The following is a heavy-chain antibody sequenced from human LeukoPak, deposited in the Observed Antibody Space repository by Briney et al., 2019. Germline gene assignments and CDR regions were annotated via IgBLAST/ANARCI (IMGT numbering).Heavy chain of an antibody. CDR1: RFTFSSYS. J-gene: IGHJ5*02. D-gene: IGHD3-16*01. CDR3: AGSLSRGRWSDWFDP. CDR2: ISSSSSYI. V-gene: IGHV3-21*01. Sequence: KAGGSLRLSCAASRFTFSSYSMNWVRQAPGKGLEWVSSISSSSSYIYYAGSVKGRFTISRDNAKNSLYLQMNSLRAEDTAVYYCAGSLSRGRWSDWFDPWGQGTLVTVSS.